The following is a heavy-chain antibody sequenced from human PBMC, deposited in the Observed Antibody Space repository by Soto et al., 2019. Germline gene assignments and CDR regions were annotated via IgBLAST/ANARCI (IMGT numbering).Heavy chain of an antibody. D-gene: IGHD3-22*01. J-gene: IGHJ4*02. Sequence: GGSLRLSCAASGFTFDDYAMHWVRQAPGKGLEWVSGISWNSGSIGYADSVKGRFTISRDNAKNSLYLQMNSLRAEDTALYYCATSYYYDRSGYFDYWGQGTLVTVSS. CDR2: ISWNSGSI. CDR3: ATSYYYDRSGYFDY. V-gene: IGHV3-9*01. CDR1: GFTFDDYA.